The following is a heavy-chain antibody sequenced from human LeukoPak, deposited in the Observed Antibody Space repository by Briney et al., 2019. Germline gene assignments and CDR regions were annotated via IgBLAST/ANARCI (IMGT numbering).Heavy chain of an antibody. CDR3: ARVDTVMAYYFDL. Sequence: GGSLRLSCAASGFTVSTNCMTWVRQAPGKGLEWVSTIYSGGTTYYADSVMGRFTISSHNSRNTLYLQMNSLSAEDTAVYYCARVDTVMAYYFDLWGQGTLVTVSS. V-gene: IGHV3-53*04. J-gene: IGHJ4*02. CDR2: IYSGGTT. D-gene: IGHD5-18*01. CDR1: GFTVSTNC.